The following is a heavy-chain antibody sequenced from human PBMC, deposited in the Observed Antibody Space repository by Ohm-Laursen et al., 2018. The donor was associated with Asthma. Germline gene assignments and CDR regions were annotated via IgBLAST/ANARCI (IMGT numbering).Heavy chain of an antibody. J-gene: IGHJ4*02. CDR1: GGSISSGGYY. CDR2: VYYSGIT. CDR3: ARGTFYYESTGYYFFDH. Sequence: TLSLTCTVSGGSISSGGYYWSWIRQHPGKGLEWIGYVYYSGITYSNPSLRSRVSISVDTSKNQFSLKLSPVTAADTAVYYCARGTFYYESTGYYFFDHWGQEALVTVSS. V-gene: IGHV4-31*03. D-gene: IGHD3-22*01.